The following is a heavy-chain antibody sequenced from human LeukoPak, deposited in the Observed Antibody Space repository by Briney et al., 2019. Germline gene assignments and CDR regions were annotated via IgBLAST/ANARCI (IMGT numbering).Heavy chain of an antibody. CDR2: IYHSGSI. V-gene: IGHV4-4*02. CDR1: GGSISSSNW. J-gene: IGHJ4*02. CDR3: ARDRGYCSGGSCYR. D-gene: IGHD2-15*01. Sequence: SETLSLTCAVSGGSISSSNWWSWARQPPGKGLEWIGEIYHSGSINYNPSLKSRVTISVDKSKNQFSLKLSSVTAADTAVYYCARDRGYCSGGSCYRWGQGTLVTVSS.